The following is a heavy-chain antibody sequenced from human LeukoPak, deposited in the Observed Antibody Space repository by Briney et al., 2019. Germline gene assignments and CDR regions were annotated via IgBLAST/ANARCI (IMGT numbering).Heavy chain of an antibody. J-gene: IGHJ4*02. D-gene: IGHD1-26*01. Sequence: GGSLRLSCSTSGFTFNSYAMHWVRQAPGKGLEYFSAISSSGGSTYYADLVKGRFTISRDNSKNTLYLQISSLRPADTDLYFCVKERSGGFFDYWGQGALVTVSS. CDR2: ISSSGGST. V-gene: IGHV3-64D*09. CDR1: GFTFNSYA. CDR3: VKERSGGFFDY.